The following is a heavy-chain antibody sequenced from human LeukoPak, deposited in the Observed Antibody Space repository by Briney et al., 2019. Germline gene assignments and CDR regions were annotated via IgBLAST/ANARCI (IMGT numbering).Heavy chain of an antibody. V-gene: IGHV7-4-1*02. Sequence: ASVKVSCKASGYTFTTYAMNWVRQAPGQGLEWMGWINTNTGNPTSAQGFTGRFVFSLDTSVSTAYLQISSLKAEDTAVYYCPRDQRGGATGFDYWGQGTLVTVSS. J-gene: IGHJ4*02. CDR2: INTNTGNP. D-gene: IGHD6-13*01. CDR1: GYTFTTYA. CDR3: PRDQRGGATGFDY.